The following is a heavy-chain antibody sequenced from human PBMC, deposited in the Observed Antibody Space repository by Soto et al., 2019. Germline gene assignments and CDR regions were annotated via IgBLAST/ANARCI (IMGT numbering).Heavy chain of an antibody. CDR2: IYYSGST. V-gene: IGHV4-31*03. CDR3: ARGTDTVDTAISYYFDY. CDR1: GGSISSGGYY. Sequence: SETLSLTCTVSGGSISSGGYYWSWIRQHPGKGLEWIGYIYYSGSTYYNPSLKSRVTISVDTSKNQFSLKLSSVTAADTAVYYCARGTDTVDTAISYYFDYWGQGTLVTVSS. J-gene: IGHJ4*02. D-gene: IGHD5-18*01.